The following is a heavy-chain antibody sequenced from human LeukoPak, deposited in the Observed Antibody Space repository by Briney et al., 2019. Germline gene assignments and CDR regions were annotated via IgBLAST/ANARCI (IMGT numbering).Heavy chain of an antibody. Sequence: GGSLSLFCAASGFTFSSYSMRWVRQAPRKGLEYVSAISSNGGSTYYPNSVKGRFTISRDNSKNTLYLQMGGLRAEDMAVYYSARDGGYSYASPSYYFDYWGQGTLVTVSS. CDR1: GFTFSSYS. D-gene: IGHD5-18*01. J-gene: IGHJ4*02. CDR2: ISSNGGST. V-gene: IGHV3-64*01. CDR3: ARDGGYSYASPSYYFDY.